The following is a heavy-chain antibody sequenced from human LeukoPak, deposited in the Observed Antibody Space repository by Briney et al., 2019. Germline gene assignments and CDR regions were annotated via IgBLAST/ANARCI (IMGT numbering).Heavy chain of an antibody. J-gene: IGHJ4*02. CDR1: ASGVAFTSHS. D-gene: IGHD1-20*01. V-gene: IGHV3-21*05. CDR2: IHSSGDYI. CDR3: AREYNSRATFDY. Sequence: PGGSLRLSCAASASGVAFTSHSMNWVRQAPGKERVWISYIHSSGDYIFYADSVKGRFTVSRDNDRNSLYMQMNSLRAEDTAIYYCAREYNSRATFDYWGQGTMVTVSS.